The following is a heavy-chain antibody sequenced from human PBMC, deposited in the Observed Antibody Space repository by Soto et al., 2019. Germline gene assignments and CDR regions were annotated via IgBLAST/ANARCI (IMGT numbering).Heavy chain of an antibody. Sequence: EVQLLESGGGLVQPGGSLRLSCAASGFTFTSYAMSWLRQAPGKGLEWVSGISSGGIAHYVDSVKGRFTISRENSKNTLYLEITSLRAEDTATYYCAKDPSRSPGNWLDSWGQGILVNVSS. CDR3: AKDPSRSPGNWLDS. D-gene: IGHD6-6*01. CDR2: ISSGGIA. CDR1: GFTFTSYA. J-gene: IGHJ5*01. V-gene: IGHV3-23*01.